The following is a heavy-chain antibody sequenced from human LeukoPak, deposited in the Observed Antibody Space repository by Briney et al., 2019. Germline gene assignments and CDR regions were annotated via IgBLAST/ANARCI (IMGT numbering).Heavy chain of an antibody. D-gene: IGHD3-10*01. CDR1: GGSFSGYY. V-gene: IGHV4-34*01. CDR3: ARLSWLRDYYGSGSYSGGPWFDP. J-gene: IGHJ5*02. CDR2: INHSGST. Sequence: SETLSLTCAVYGGSFSGYYWSWIRQPPGKGLEWIGEINHSGSTNYNPSLKSRVTISVDTSKNQFSLKLSSVTAADTAVYYCARLSWLRDYYGSGSYSGGPWFDPWGQGTLVTVSS.